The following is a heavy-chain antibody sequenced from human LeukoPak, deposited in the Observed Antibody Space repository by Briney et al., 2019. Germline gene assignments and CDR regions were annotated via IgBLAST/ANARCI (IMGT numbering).Heavy chain of an antibody. Sequence: PGGSLRLSCAASGFTFGSYWMTWVRQAPGKGLEWVANIKQDGSEKNYVYSVKGRFTISRDNAKNSLDLQMSSLRAEDTAIYYCARGCSSTSCSGWFDRWGQGTLVTVS. CDR2: IKQDGSEK. V-gene: IGHV3-7*01. J-gene: IGHJ5*02. CDR3: ARGCSSTSCSGWFDR. CDR1: GFTFGSYW. D-gene: IGHD2-2*01.